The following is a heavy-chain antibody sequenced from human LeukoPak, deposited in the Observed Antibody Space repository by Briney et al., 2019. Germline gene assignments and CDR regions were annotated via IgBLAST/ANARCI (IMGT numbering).Heavy chain of an antibody. J-gene: IGHJ4*02. CDR3: AREGGLNDYQFTYYFDY. CDR1: GGSISSSSYY. CDR2: IYYSGST. Sequence: PSETLSLTCTVSGGSISSSSYYWGWIRQPPGKGLEWIGSIYYSGSTYYNPSLKSRVTISVDTSKNQFSLKLSSVTAADTAVYYCAREGGLNDYQFTYYFDYWGQGTLVTVSS. V-gene: IGHV4-39*07. D-gene: IGHD4-11*01.